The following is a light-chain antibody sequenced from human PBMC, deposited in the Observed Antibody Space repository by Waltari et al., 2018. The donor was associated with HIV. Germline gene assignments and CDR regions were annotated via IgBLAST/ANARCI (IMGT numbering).Light chain of an antibody. CDR3: ATWDDSPDGPV. CDR2: SNK. Sequence: QSVLTQPPSASGTPGQRVTISCSGSSSNIGSNTVNWYQHLPGTAPKLLIYSNKPRPSGLPDRFPGVKSGTSASLAISGLQSEDDADYYCATWDDSPDGPVFGGGTKLTVL. J-gene: IGLJ3*02. V-gene: IGLV1-44*01. CDR1: SSNIGSNT.